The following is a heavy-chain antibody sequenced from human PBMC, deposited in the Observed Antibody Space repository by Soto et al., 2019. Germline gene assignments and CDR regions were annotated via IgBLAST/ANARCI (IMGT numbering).Heavy chain of an antibody. V-gene: IGHV4-34*01. CDR2: INHSGSA. D-gene: IGHD1-26*01. Sequence: PSETLSLTCTVSGGSISGYIWTWIRQTPGKGLQWIGQINHSGSANYNPSLKSRVTISVHTSNSQFSLELSSVTAADTAVYYCARCLISGSHYSGGWYYFDSWGQGTQVTVSS. CDR1: GGSISGYI. J-gene: IGHJ4*02. CDR3: ARCLISGSHYSGGWYYFDS.